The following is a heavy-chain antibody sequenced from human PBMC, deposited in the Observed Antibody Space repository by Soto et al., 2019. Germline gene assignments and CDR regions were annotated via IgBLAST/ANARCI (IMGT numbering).Heavy chain of an antibody. J-gene: IGHJ6*02. D-gene: IGHD2-2*01. CDR1: GGSISSGDYY. CDR2: IYYSGST. CDR3: AREGTTKINYYCYGMDV. Sequence: SETLSLTCTVSGGSISSGDYYWSWIRQPPGKGLEWIGYIYYSGSTYYNPSLKSRVTISVDTSKNQFSLKLSSVTAADTAVYYCAREGTTKINYYCYGMDVWGQGTTVTVSS. V-gene: IGHV4-30-4*01.